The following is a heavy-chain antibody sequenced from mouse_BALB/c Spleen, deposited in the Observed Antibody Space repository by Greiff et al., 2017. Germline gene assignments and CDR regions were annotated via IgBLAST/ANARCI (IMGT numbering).Heavy chain of an antibody. Sequence: DVMLVESGGGLVKPGGSLKLSCAASGFTFSDYYMYWVRQTPEKRLEWVATISDGGSYTYYPDSVKGRFTISRDNAKNNLYLQMSSLKSEDTAMYYCARGLFITTATNYFDYWGQGTTLTVSS. V-gene: IGHV5-4*02. CDR2: ISDGGSYT. D-gene: IGHD1-2*01. J-gene: IGHJ2*01. CDR3: ARGLFITTATNYFDY. CDR1: GFTFSDYY.